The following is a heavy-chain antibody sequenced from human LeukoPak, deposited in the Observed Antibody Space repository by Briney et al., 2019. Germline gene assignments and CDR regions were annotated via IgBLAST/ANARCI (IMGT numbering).Heavy chain of an antibody. D-gene: IGHD3-22*01. CDR1: GGSISSGGYS. CDR3: ARDKRYYDFTGYYYDSHSPDGFDI. CDR2: IYYDGST. Sequence: KSSETLSLTCAVSGGSISSGGYSWSWIRQPPGKGLEWIGYIYYDGSTYYNPSLKSRVTISVDTSKNQFSLKLSSVTAADTAVYYCARDKRYYDFTGYYYDSHSPDGFDIWGQGTMVTVSS. J-gene: IGHJ3*02. V-gene: IGHV4-30-4*07.